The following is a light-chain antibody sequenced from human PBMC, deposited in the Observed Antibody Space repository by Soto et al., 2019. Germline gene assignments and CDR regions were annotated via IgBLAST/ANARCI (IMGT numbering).Light chain of an antibody. CDR3: RQYGRSLGFA. CDR2: DTS. CDR1: QSVNNY. V-gene: IGKV3-20*01. Sequence: EIVLTQSPATLSLSPGERATLSWRASQSVNNYLAWYQQKPVQAPRLLIYDTSDRASGIPARFSGSGSATDFTPTISRLEPEDFAVYYCRQYGRSLGFAFGGGTKVDIK. J-gene: IGKJ4*01.